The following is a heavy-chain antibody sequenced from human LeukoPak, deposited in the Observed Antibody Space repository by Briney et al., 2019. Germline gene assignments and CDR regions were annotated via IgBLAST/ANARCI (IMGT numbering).Heavy chain of an antibody. Sequence: GWSLRLSCAASGFTFSSYSMNWVRQAPGKGLEWVSSISSSSSYIYYADSVKGRFTISRDNAKNSLYLQMNSLRAEDTAVYYCARGGMATSLRHWFDPWGQGTLVTVSS. CDR2: ISSSSSYI. D-gene: IGHD5-24*01. CDR3: ARGGMATSLRHWFDP. CDR1: GFTFSSYS. V-gene: IGHV3-21*01. J-gene: IGHJ5*02.